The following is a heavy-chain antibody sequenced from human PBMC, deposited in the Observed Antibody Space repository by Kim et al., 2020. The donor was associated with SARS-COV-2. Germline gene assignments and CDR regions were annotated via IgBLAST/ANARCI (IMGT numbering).Heavy chain of an antibody. D-gene: IGHD2-8*01. J-gene: IGHJ4*02. Sequence: GGSLRLSCAASGFIVSDNYMMWVRQAPGEGLEWVSLIHIGGGTNYADSVRGRFTISRDNSKNTLYLQMNSLRAEDTAVYYCASRGHTNGYWKLQDWGQGNLFTVSS. CDR2: IHIGGGT. CDR3: ASRGHTNGYWKLQD. V-gene: IGHV3-53*01. CDR1: GFIVSDNY.